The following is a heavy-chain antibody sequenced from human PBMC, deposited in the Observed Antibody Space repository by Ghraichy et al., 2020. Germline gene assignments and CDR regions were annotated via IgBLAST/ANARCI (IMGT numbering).Heavy chain of an antibody. CDR3: ASEYYYDSSGYYSDAFDI. J-gene: IGHJ3*02. D-gene: IGHD3-22*01. Sequence: GESLNISCAASGFTFSSYSMNWVRQAPGKGLEWVSSISSSSSYIYYADSVKGRFTISRDNAKNSLYLQMNSLRAEDTAVYYCASEYYYDSSGYYSDAFDIWGQGTMVTVSS. V-gene: IGHV3-21*01. CDR2: ISSSSSYI. CDR1: GFTFSSYS.